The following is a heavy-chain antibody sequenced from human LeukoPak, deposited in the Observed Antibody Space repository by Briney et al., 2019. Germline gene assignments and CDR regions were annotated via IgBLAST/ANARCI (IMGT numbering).Heavy chain of an antibody. CDR3: ARTPLRFGGAFDI. Sequence: GGSLRLSCAASGFIFSSYSMNWVRQAPGKGLEWVSSISSSSTYIYYADSVKGRFTISRDNAKDTLYLQMNSLRAEDTAVYYCARTPLRFGGAFDIWGQGTMVTASS. CDR1: GFIFSSYS. D-gene: IGHD3-16*01. J-gene: IGHJ3*02. CDR2: ISSSSTYI. V-gene: IGHV3-21*04.